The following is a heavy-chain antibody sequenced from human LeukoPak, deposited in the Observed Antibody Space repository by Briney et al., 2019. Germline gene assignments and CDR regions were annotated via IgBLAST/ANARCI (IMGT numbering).Heavy chain of an antibody. D-gene: IGHD3-22*01. Sequence: SVKVSCKASGGTFSSYAISWVRQAPGQGLEWMGRINPIFGTANYAQKFQGRVTITTDESTSTAYMELSSLRSEDTAVYYCARGTYYYDSSGYYYWFDPWGQGTLVTVSS. CDR1: GGTFSSYA. J-gene: IGHJ5*02. V-gene: IGHV1-69*05. CDR2: INPIFGTA. CDR3: ARGTYYYDSSGYYYWFDP.